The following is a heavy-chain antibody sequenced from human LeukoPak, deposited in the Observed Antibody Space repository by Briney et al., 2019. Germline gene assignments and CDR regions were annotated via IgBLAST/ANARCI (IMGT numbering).Heavy chain of an antibody. CDR3: ARLTGTTGFDY. J-gene: IGHJ4*02. D-gene: IGHD1-1*01. CDR2: IKQDGSDK. CDR1: GFTFSSYS. V-gene: IGHV3-7*01. Sequence: GGSLRLSCAASGFTFSSYSMNWVRQAPGKGLERVANIKQDGSDKYYVDSVKGRFTISRDNAKNSLYLQLNSLRADDTAVYYCARLTGTTGFDYWGQGTLVTVSS.